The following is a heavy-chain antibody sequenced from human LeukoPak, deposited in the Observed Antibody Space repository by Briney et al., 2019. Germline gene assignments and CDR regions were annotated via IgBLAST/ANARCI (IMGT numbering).Heavy chain of an antibody. V-gene: IGHV3-23*03. D-gene: IGHD5-18*01. CDR1: GFTFSGYA. Sequence: PGGSLRLSCAASGFTFSGYAMSWVRQAPGKGLVWVSRIYSDGSRTNYADSVKGRFTISGDNAKNTLYLQMNSLRAEDTAVYYCARDPAMVYYFDYWGQGTLVTVSS. CDR2: IYSDGSRT. CDR3: ARDPAMVYYFDY. J-gene: IGHJ4*02.